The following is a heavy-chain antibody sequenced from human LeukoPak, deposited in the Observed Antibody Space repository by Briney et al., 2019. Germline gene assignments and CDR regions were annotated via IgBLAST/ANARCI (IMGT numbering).Heavy chain of an antibody. CDR1: GFTFSSYS. Sequence: GGSLRLSCAASGFTFSSYSTNWVRQAPGKGLEWVSSISSSSSYIYYADSVKGRFTISRDNAKNSLYLQMNSLRAEDTAVYYCARGSYSGSYYPFDYWGQGTLVTVSS. CDR3: ARGSYSGSYYPFDY. D-gene: IGHD1-26*01. CDR2: ISSSSSYI. V-gene: IGHV3-21*01. J-gene: IGHJ4*02.